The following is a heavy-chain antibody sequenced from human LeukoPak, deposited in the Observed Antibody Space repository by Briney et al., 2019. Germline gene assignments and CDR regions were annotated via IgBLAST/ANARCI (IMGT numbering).Heavy chain of an antibody. CDR1: GXTFXTHT. D-gene: IGHD6-19*01. Sequence: PGGSLRLSCAASGXTFXTHTXXWXXXAXGXGRXWGXXISNDGDTKFSADSVKGRFTVSRDNSKNTLYLQVNRLRPEDTALFYCARGGETASTGWSMIDYWGQGTLVTVSS. CDR2: ISNDGDTK. J-gene: IGHJ4*02. CDR3: ARGGETASTGWSMIDY. V-gene: IGHV3-30-3*01.